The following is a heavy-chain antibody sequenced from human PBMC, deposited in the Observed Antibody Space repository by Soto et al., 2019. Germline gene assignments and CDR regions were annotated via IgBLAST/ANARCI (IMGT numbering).Heavy chain of an antibody. CDR3: ARDMGVVVVAAIRSEGGFEP. J-gene: IGHJ5*02. V-gene: IGHV4-59*01. CDR2: IYYSGST. D-gene: IGHD2-15*01. CDR1: GGSISSYY. Sequence: QVQLQESGPGLVKPSETLSLTCTVSGGSISSYYWSWIRQPPGKGLEWIGYIYYSGSTNYNPSLTSRVSSSLPAVKCQVSLFLSSVPAADSALYFCARDMGVVVVAAIRSEGGFEPCGRGTLVAVSS.